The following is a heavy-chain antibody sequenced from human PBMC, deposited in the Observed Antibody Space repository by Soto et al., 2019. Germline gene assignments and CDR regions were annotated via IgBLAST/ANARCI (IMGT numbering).Heavy chain of an antibody. D-gene: IGHD4-4*01. J-gene: IGHJ4*02. CDR1: GGPFSGYH. Sequence: QVQLQQWGAGLLKPSETLSLTCADYGGPFSGYHWSWIRQPPGKGLEWIGKINHSGSTNYNPSLKSRVTISVDTSKNQFSLKLSSVTAADTAVYYCASGPSNFEYWDQGTLVTVSS. CDR3: ASGPSNFEY. V-gene: IGHV4-34*01. CDR2: INHSGST.